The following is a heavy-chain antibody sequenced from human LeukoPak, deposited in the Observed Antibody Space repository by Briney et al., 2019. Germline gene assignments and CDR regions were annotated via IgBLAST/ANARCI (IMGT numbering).Heavy chain of an antibody. CDR2: INQDGTET. V-gene: IGHV3-7*03. CDR3: ARERYDILTGYQNLYYYYYMDV. CDR1: EFPFSGYW. J-gene: IGHJ6*03. D-gene: IGHD3-9*01. Sequence: PGGSLRLSCTASEFPFSGYWMSWVRQAPGKGLQLVATINQDGTETYYVDSVKDRFTISRDNSKNTLYLQMNSLRAEDTAVYYCARERYDILTGYQNLYYYYYMDVWGKGTTVTISS.